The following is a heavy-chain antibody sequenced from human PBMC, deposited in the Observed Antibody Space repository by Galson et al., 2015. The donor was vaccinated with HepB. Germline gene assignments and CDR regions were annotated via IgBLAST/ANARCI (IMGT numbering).Heavy chain of an antibody. D-gene: IGHD3-10*01. Sequence: SVKVSCKASGYAFTSYGISWVRQAPGQGLEWMGWISAYNGNTNYAQKLQGRVTMTTDTSTSTAYMELRSLRSDDTAVYYCARRTVLLWFGELSPWGQGTLVTVSS. CDR2: ISAYNGNT. CDR1: GYAFTSYG. J-gene: IGHJ4*02. V-gene: IGHV1-18*01. CDR3: ARRTVLLWFGELSP.